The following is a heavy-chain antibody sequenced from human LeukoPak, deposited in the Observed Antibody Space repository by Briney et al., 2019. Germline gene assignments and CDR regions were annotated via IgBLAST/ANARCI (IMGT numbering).Heavy chain of an antibody. CDR3: AKVRYGENYYYYYYMDV. CDR2: ISGSGGST. V-gene: IGHV3-23*01. J-gene: IGHJ6*03. CDR1: GFTFSSYA. Sequence: GGSLRLSCAASGFTFSSYAMSWVRQAPGKRLEWVSAISGSGGSTYYADSVKGRFTISRDNSKNTLYLQMNSLRAEDTAVYYCAKVRYGENYYYYYYMDVWGKGTTVTVSS. D-gene: IGHD4/OR15-4a*01.